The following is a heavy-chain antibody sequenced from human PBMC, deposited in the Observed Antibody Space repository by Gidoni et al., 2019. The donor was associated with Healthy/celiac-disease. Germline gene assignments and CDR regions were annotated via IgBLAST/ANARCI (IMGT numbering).Heavy chain of an antibody. J-gene: IGHJ4*02. CDR1: GFTFRSYA. CDR3: AKAPEPMVRGHLDY. D-gene: IGHD3-10*01. CDR2: ISGSGGST. Sequence: EVQLLESGGGLVQPGGSLRISCAASGFTFRSYAMSWVRQAPGKGLEWVSAISGSGGSTYYADSVKGRFTISRDNSKNTLYLQMNSLRAEDTAVYYCAKAPEPMVRGHLDYWGQGTLVTVSS. V-gene: IGHV3-23*01.